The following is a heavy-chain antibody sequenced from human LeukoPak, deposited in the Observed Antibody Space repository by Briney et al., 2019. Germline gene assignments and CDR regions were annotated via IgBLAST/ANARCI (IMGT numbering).Heavy chain of an antibody. CDR2: IYHSGYT. CDR1: GGSINSNSYY. CDR3: ARSSMFRGVIVDY. Sequence: KPSETLSLTCTVSGGSINSNSYYSGWIRQPPGEALEWIGSIYHSGYTYYNPSLKSRVTISVDTSKSQFSLMLSSVTAANTAVYYCARSSMFRGVIVDYWGQGTLVTVSS. V-gene: IGHV4-39*01. D-gene: IGHD3-10*01. J-gene: IGHJ4*02.